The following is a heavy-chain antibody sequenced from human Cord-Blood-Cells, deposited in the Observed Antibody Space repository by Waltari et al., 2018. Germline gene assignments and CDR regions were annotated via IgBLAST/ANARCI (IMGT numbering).Heavy chain of an antibody. CDR3: AKDHLAAAGVDY. CDR2: ISYDGSNK. CDR1: GFTFSSYG. D-gene: IGHD6-13*01. Sequence: QVQLVESGGGVVQPGRSLRLSCAASGFTFSSYGMHWVRQAPGKGLEWVAVISYDGSNKYYADSVKGRFTISRDNSKNTLYLQMNSLRAEDTAVYYCAKDHLAAAGVDYWGQGTLVTVSS. V-gene: IGHV3-30*18. J-gene: IGHJ4*02.